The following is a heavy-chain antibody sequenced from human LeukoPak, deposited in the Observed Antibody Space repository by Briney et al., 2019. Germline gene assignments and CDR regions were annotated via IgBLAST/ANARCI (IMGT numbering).Heavy chain of an antibody. CDR1: GGSFSSSTYY. D-gene: IGHD3-22*01. CDR2: VYYSGST. J-gene: IGHJ4*02. CDR3: ARQYFDSSGYYPWYFDY. V-gene: IGHV4-39*01. Sequence: SETLSLTCSVSGGSFSSSTYYWGWIRQPPGKGLEWFGSVYYSGSTYYNQSLKSRVTKSVDTHKNQFSLKLTSVTAADTAVYYCARQYFDSSGYYPWYFDYWGQGTLVTVSS.